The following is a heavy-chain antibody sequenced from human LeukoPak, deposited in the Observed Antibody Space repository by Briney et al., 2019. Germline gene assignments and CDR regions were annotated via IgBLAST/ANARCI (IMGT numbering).Heavy chain of an antibody. V-gene: IGHV3-30*02. CDR3: AKSQSITIFGMVPRELYYYYYMDV. Sequence: GGSLRLSCAASGFTFSSYGMHWVRQAPGKGLEWVAFIRYDGSNKYYADSVKGRFTISRDNPKNTLYLQMNSLRAEDTAVYYCAKSQSITIFGMVPRELYYYYYMDVWGKGTTVTVSS. D-gene: IGHD3-3*01. CDR1: GFTFSSYG. CDR2: IRYDGSNK. J-gene: IGHJ6*03.